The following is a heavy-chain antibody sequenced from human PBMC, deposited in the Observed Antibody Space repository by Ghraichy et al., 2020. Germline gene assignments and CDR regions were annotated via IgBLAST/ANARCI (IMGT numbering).Heavy chain of an antibody. Sequence: GGSLRLSCAASGFTFSSYSMNWVRQAPGKGLEWVSYIGPSGSDIHYAESVKGRFTVSRDNAKNSLYLQMDSLRDEDTAVYYCARDKDWGFDYWGQGTLVTVSS. CDR2: IGPSGSDI. V-gene: IGHV3-48*02. CDR3: ARDKDWGFDY. J-gene: IGHJ4*02. CDR1: GFTFSSYS. D-gene: IGHD3-16*01.